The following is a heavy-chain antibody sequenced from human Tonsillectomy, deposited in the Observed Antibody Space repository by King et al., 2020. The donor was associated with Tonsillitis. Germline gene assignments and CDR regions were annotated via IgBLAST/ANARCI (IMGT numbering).Heavy chain of an antibody. J-gene: IGHJ5*01. V-gene: IGHV3-30-3*01. CDR1: GFTFSNYA. Sequence: VQLVESGGGVVQPGRSLRLSCAASGFTFSNYAMHWVRQAPGRGLEWVAVISYDGSNKYYADSVKGRFTISRDNSKNTLYLQMNSLRAEDTAVYYCARVGSSVRYGSWGHGTLVTVSS. CDR3: ARVGSSVRYGS. CDR2: ISYDGSNK. D-gene: IGHD2-2*01.